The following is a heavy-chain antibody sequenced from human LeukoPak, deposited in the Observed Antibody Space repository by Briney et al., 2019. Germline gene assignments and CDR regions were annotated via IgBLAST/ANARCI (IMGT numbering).Heavy chain of an antibody. J-gene: IGHJ4*02. CDR2: IWYDGSNK. CDR1: GFTFSSYG. Sequence: PGRSLRLSCAASGFTFSSYGMHWVRQAPGKGLEWEAVIWYDGSNKYYTDSVKGRLTISRDNSKNTLYLQMNSLRAEDTAVYYCARAVYCSSTSCYMFDYWGQGTLVTVSS. D-gene: IGHD2-2*02. V-gene: IGHV3-33*01. CDR3: ARAVYCSSTSCYMFDY.